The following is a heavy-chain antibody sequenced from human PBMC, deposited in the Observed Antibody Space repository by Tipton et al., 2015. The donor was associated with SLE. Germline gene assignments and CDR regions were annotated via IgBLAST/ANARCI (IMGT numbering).Heavy chain of an antibody. J-gene: IGHJ3*02. Sequence: SLRLSCAASGFTFSSYWMSWVRQAPRKGLEWVANIKQDGSEKYYVDSVKGRFTISRDNAKNSLYLQMNSLRAEDTAVYYCARARITMVRARGAFDIWGQGTMVTVSS. CDR1: GFTFSSYW. D-gene: IGHD3-10*01. CDR3: ARARITMVRARGAFDI. V-gene: IGHV3-7*01. CDR2: IKQDGSEK.